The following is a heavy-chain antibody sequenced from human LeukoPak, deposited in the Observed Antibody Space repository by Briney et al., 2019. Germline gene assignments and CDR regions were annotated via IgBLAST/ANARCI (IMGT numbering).Heavy chain of an antibody. D-gene: IGHD4-17*01. CDR3: ARTRGKTVTTWWFDP. J-gene: IGHJ5*02. CDR1: GGSISSYY. V-gene: IGHV4-59*01. CDR2: IYYSGST. Sequence: SETLSLTCTVSGGSISSYYWSWIRQPPGKGLEWIGYIYYSGSTNYNPSLKSRVTISVDTSKNQFSLKLSSVTAADTAVYYCARTRGKTVTTWWFDPWGQGTLVTVSS.